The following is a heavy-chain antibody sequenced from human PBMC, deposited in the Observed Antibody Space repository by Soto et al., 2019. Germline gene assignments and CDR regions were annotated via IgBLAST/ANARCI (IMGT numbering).Heavy chain of an antibody. CDR2: IYPGDSDT. CDR3: ARLLGYCSSTSCYAFDI. D-gene: IGHD2-2*01. J-gene: IGHJ3*02. V-gene: IGHV5-51*01. Sequence: GESLKISCKGSGYSFTSYWIGWVCQMPGKGLEWMGIIYPGDSDTRYSPSFQGQVTISADKSISTAYLQWSSLKASDTAMYYCARLLGYCSSTSCYAFDIWGQGTMVTVSS. CDR1: GYSFTSYW.